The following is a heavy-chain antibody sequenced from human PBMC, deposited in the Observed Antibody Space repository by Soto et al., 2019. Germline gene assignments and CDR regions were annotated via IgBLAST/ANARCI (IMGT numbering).Heavy chain of an antibody. Sequence: GGSLRLSCAASGFTFSSYGMHWVRQAPGKGLEWVAVIWYDGSNKYYADSVKGRFTISRDNSKNTLYLQMNSLRAEDTAVYYCARAATSSSWYLGPVFYGMDVWGQGTTVTVSS. CDR3: ARAATSSSWYLGPVFYGMDV. J-gene: IGHJ6*02. CDR2: IWYDGSNK. CDR1: GFTFSSYG. D-gene: IGHD6-13*01. V-gene: IGHV3-33*01.